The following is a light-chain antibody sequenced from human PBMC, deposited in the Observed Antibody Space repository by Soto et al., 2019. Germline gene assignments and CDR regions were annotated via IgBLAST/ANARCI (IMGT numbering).Light chain of an antibody. Sequence: QSALTQPASVSGSPGQSITISCTGTSRDVGIYDLVSWYQHHPGKAPKLMIYEGTKRPSGVSNRFSGSKSGNTASLAISGLQAEDEADYYCCSYAGSTTYVFGTGTKVTVL. V-gene: IGLV2-23*01. CDR1: SRDVGIYDL. CDR2: EGT. J-gene: IGLJ1*01. CDR3: CSYAGSTTYV.